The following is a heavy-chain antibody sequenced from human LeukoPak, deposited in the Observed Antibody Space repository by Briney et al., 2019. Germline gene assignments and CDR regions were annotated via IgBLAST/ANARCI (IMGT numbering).Heavy chain of an antibody. CDR1: GFTFSSYA. Sequence: GGSLRLSCAASGFTFSSYAMSWVRQAPGKGLEWVSVISGGGTSTYYADSVKGRFTISKDNSRNPLYLQMNSLRAEDTAVYYCAKTFIAVANPIDYWGQGTLVTVSS. D-gene: IGHD6-19*01. CDR3: AKTFIAVANPIDY. J-gene: IGHJ4*02. V-gene: IGHV3-23*01. CDR2: ISGGGTST.